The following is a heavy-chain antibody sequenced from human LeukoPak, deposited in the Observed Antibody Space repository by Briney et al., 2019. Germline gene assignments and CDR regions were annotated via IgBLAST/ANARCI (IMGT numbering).Heavy chain of an antibody. D-gene: IGHD3-9*01. J-gene: IGHJ4*02. Sequence: GGSLRLSCAASGYTFTGYYMHWVRQAPGQGLEWMGWINPNSGGTNYAQKFQGRVTMTRDTSISTAYMELSRLRSDDTAVYYCARADWLATPDYWGQGTLVTVSS. CDR1: GYTFTGYY. V-gene: IGHV1-2*02. CDR2: INPNSGGT. CDR3: ARADWLATPDY.